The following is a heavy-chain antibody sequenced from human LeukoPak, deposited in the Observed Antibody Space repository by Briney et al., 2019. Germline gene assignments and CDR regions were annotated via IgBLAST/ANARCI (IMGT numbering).Heavy chain of an antibody. Sequence: PSQTLSLTCTVSGGSISSGSYYWSWIRQPAGKGLEWIGRIYTSGSTNYNPSPKSRVTISVDTSQNQLSLKLTSVTAADTAVYYCARVTIFGVVFDPWGQGTLVTVSS. CDR1: GGSISSGSYY. J-gene: IGHJ5*02. CDR3: ARVTIFGVVFDP. CDR2: IYTSGST. D-gene: IGHD3-3*01. V-gene: IGHV4-61*02.